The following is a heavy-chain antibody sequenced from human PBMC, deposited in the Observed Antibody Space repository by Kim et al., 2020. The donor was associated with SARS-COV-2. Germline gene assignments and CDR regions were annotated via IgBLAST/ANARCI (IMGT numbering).Heavy chain of an antibody. V-gene: IGHV4-39*01. D-gene: IGHD4-17*01. CDR2: IYYSGST. Sequence: SETLSLTCTVSGGSISSSSYYWGWIRQPPGKGLEWIGSIYYSGSTYYNPSLKSRVTISVHTSKNQFSLKLSSVTAADTAVYYCARYGDYDPFDIWGQGT. CDR3: ARYGDYDPFDI. CDR1: GGSISSSSYY. J-gene: IGHJ3*02.